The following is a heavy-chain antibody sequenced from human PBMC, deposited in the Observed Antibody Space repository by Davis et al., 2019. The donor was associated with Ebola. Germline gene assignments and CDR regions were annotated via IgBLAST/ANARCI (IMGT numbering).Heavy chain of an antibody. V-gene: IGHV3-30-3*01. CDR3: ARGGGDYDFWSGYSYYYYYMDV. J-gene: IGHJ6*03. CDR2: ISYDGSNK. Sequence: GESLKISCAASGFTFSSYAMHWVRQAPGKGLEWVAVISYDGSNKYYADSVKGRFTISRDNSKNTLYLQMNSLRAEDTAVYYCARGGGDYDFWSGYSYYYYYMDVWGKGTTVTVSS. CDR1: GFTFSSYA. D-gene: IGHD3-3*01.